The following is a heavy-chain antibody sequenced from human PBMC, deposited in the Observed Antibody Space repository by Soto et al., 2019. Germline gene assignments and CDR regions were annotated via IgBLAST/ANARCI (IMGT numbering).Heavy chain of an antibody. V-gene: IGHV3-11*01. Sequence: QVQLVESGGGLVKPGGPLRLACEASGFTFSDHYMTWVRQAPGKGLEFISHISHSGEILHHAESVRDRFTVSRDRAKNLLSLQVASVTAEDTAVYWCARERGSWSFVVFTCYYGMDVWGPGTTVTVSS. CDR2: ISHSGEIL. CDR1: GFTFSDHY. CDR3: ARERGSWSFVVFTCYYGMDV. D-gene: IGHD3-3*01. J-gene: IGHJ6*02.